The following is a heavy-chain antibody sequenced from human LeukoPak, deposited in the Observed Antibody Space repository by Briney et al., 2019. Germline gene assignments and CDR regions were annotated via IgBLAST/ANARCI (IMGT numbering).Heavy chain of an antibody. Sequence: GGSLRLSCAASGFTFSDYYMSWIRQAPGKGLEWVSYISSSGSTIYYADSVKGRFTISRDNAKNSLYLQMNSLRAEDTAVYYCAKDHSSGWWSSFDSWGQGTLVTVSS. CDR2: ISSSGSTI. D-gene: IGHD6-13*01. CDR1: GFTFSDYY. V-gene: IGHV3-11*01. J-gene: IGHJ4*02. CDR3: AKDHSSGWWSSFDS.